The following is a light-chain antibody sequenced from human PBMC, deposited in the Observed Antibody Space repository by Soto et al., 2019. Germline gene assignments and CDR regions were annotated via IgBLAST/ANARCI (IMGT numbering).Light chain of an antibody. Sequence: QSVLTQPASVSGSPGQSITISCTGTSGDVGSYNYVSWYQQHPDKAPKLMIYEVSNRPSGISNRFSGSKSGNTASLTISGLQAEDEADYYCSSYTSSFTLVFGTGTKVTVL. CDR1: SGDVGSYNY. V-gene: IGLV2-14*01. CDR2: EVS. J-gene: IGLJ1*01. CDR3: SSYTSSFTLV.